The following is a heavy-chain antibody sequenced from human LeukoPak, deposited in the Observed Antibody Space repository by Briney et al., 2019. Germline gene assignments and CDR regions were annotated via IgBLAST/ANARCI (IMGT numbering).Heavy chain of an antibody. Sequence: ASVKVSCKASGGTFSSYATSWVRQAPGQGLEWMGGIIPIFGTANYAQKFQGRVTITADESTSTAYMELSSLRSEDTAVYYCARYRQNKDTAMVIGFRYWYFDLWGRGTLVTVSS. J-gene: IGHJ2*01. CDR3: ARYRQNKDTAMVIGFRYWYFDL. CDR2: IIPIFGTA. V-gene: IGHV1-69*01. CDR1: GGTFSSYA. D-gene: IGHD5-18*01.